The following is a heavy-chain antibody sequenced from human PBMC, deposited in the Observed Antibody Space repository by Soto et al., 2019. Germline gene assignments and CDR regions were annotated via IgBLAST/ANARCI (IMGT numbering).Heavy chain of an antibody. CDR2: IKQDGSEK. CDR3: ARDPYSRTYLAYYYYYGMDV. D-gene: IGHD6-13*01. J-gene: IGHJ6*02. V-gene: IGHV3-7*05. CDR1: GFTFSSYW. Sequence: GGSLRLSCAASGFTFSSYWMSWVRQAPGKGLEWVANIKQDGSEKYYVDSVKGRFTISRDNAKNSLYLQMNSLRAEDTAVYYCARDPYSRTYLAYYYYYGMDVWGQGTTVTVSS.